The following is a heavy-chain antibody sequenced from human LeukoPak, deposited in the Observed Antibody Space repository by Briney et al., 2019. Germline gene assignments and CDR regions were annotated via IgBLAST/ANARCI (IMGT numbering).Heavy chain of an antibody. J-gene: IGHJ4*02. V-gene: IGHV3-74*01. CDR3: ARGATYAYYFDY. CDR1: GFTFSTNW. D-gene: IGHD4-17*01. Sequence: GGSLRLSCAASGFTFSTNWMHWVRRAPGKGLVWVSRINGDGSRTNYADSVEGRFTISRDNAKNTVYLQMNSLRAEDTAVYYCARGATYAYYFDYWGQGILVTVSS. CDR2: INGDGSRT.